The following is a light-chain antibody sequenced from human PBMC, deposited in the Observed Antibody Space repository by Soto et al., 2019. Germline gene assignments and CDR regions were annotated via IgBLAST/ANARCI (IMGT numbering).Light chain of an antibody. J-gene: IGKJ4*01. CDR3: QQSYSIPPLT. CDR2: AAS. Sequence: DIQMTQSPSSLSASVGDRVTIACRASQSISDHLNWYQQRPGKAPKLLIYAASTLQIGVPSRFSGSGSGADFTLTISGLRPEDFATYYCQQSYSIPPLTFGGGTRVEIK. CDR1: QSISDH. V-gene: IGKV1-39*01.